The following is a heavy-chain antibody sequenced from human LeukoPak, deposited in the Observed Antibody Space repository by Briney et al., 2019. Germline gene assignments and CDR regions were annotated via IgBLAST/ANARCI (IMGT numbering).Heavy chain of an antibody. CDR1: GYSFTTHW. Sequence: GESLKISCKGSGYSFTTHWIGWVRQMPGKGLEWMGIIYAGDSDTRYNPSFQGQVTISADKSISTACLQWSSLKASDTAMYYCARQYGLGNSPDYWGQGTLITVSS. V-gene: IGHV5-51*01. CDR2: IYAGDSDT. J-gene: IGHJ4*02. D-gene: IGHD3-16*01. CDR3: ARQYGLGNSPDY.